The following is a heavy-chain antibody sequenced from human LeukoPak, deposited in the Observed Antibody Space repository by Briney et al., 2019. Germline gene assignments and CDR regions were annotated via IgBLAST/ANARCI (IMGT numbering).Heavy chain of an antibody. CDR3: ARSRGYSGYDYDY. J-gene: IGHJ4*02. CDR1: GGSISSGSYY. Sequence: PSETLSLTCTVSGGSISSGSYYWSWIRQPAGKGLEWIGRIYTSGSTNYNPSLKSRVTISVDTSKNEFSLKLSSVTAADTAVYYCARSRGYSGYDYDYWGQGTLVTVSS. D-gene: IGHD5-12*01. CDR2: IYTSGST. V-gene: IGHV4-61*02.